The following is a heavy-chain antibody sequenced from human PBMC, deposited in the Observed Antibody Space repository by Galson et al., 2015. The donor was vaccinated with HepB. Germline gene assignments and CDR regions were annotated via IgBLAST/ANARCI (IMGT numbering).Heavy chain of an antibody. J-gene: IGHJ4*02. CDR3: AIAVAALLDY. Sequence: SLRLSCAASGFTFSNYGMHWVRQAPGKGLEWVALISYDGSIEYYADSVKGRFTISRDDSKNTLYLHMNSLRGEDTAVYYCAIAVAALLDYWGQGTLVPVSS. D-gene: IGHD2-15*01. CDR1: GFTFSNYG. V-gene: IGHV3-30*03. CDR2: ISYDGSIE.